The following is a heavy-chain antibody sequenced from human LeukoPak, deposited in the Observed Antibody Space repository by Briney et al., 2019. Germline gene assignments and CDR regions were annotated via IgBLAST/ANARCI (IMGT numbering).Heavy chain of an antibody. J-gene: IGHJ6*02. V-gene: IGHV3-30-3*01. Sequence: PGRSLRLSCAASGFTFSSYAMHWVRQAPGKGLEWVAVISYDGSNKYYADSVKGRFTISRDNSKNTLYLQMNSLRAEDTAVYYCARDQQYTTYYYYGMDVWGQGTTVTVSS. CDR1: GFTFSSYA. CDR2: ISYDGSNK. CDR3: ARDQQYTTYYYYGMDV. D-gene: IGHD2-2*02.